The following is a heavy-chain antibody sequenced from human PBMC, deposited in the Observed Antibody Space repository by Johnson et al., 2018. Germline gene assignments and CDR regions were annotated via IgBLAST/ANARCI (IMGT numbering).Heavy chain of an antibody. CDR3: AKVKPLTSGWSPDAFDI. D-gene: IGHD6-19*01. Sequence: VQLVQSGGGLVQPGGSLGLSCAASGFTFSSYSMNWVRQAPGKGLEWVSYISHTTTPSFYADSVKGRFAISRDNAKNSLYVQMNNLRVEDTAIYYRAKVKPLTSGWSPDAFDIWGHGTMVTVSS. CDR1: GFTFSSYS. CDR2: ISHTTTPS. J-gene: IGHJ3*02. V-gene: IGHV3-48*01.